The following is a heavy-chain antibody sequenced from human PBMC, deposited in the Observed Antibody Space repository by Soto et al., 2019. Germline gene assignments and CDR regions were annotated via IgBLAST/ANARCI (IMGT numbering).Heavy chain of an antibody. CDR2: IDPSDSYT. J-gene: IGHJ6*02. V-gene: IGHV5-10-1*01. D-gene: IGHD3-22*01. Sequence: GESLKISCKGSGYSFTIYWISWVRQMPGKGLEWMGRIDPSDSYTNYSPSFQGHVTISADKSISTAYLQWSSLKASDTAMYYCARYKYYYDSSGYYLTPYGMDVWGQGTTVTVSS. CDR1: GYSFTIYW. CDR3: ARYKYYYDSSGYYLTPYGMDV.